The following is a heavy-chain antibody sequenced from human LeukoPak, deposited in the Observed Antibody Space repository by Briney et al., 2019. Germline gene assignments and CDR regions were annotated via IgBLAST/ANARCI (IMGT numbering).Heavy chain of an antibody. V-gene: IGHV1-18*04. D-gene: IGHD3-22*01. J-gene: IGHJ3*02. CDR2: ISTYNGNT. CDR1: GYTFTSYY. Sequence: ASVKVSCKASGYTFTSYYMHWVRQAPGQGLEWMGWISTYNGNTIYAQNFQGRVTMTTDTSTSTAYMELRSLRSDDTAVYYCARDYYDRLPGIWGQGTMVTVSS. CDR3: ARDYYDRLPGI.